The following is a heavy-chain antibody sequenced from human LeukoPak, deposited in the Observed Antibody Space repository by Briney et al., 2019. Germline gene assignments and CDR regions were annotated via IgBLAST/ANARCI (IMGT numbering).Heavy chain of an antibody. V-gene: IGHV7-4-1*02. CDR3: ARGSGGYNYMV. CDR2: INTDTGNP. J-gene: IGHJ4*02. CDR1: GYSFTTYA. D-gene: IGHD5-24*01. Sequence: ASVKVSCKASGYSFTTYAMNCVRQAPGQGLEWMGWINTDTGNPTYAPGFTGRFVFSLDTSVSTAYLQISSLKAEDTAVYYCARGSGGYNYMVWGQGALVTVSS.